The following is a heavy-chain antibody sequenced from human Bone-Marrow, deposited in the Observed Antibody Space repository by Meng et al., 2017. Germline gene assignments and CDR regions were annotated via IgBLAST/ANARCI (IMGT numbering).Heavy chain of an antibody. D-gene: IGHD4-17*01. Sequence: GESLKISCAASGFTFSDYYMSWIRQAPGKGLEWVSSISSSSSYIYYADSVKGRFTISRDNAKNSLYLQMNSLRAEDTAVYYCARLYDYGDYAGLTEFDIWGQGTMVTVSS. J-gene: IGHJ3*02. CDR2: ISSSSSYI. CDR1: GFTFSDYY. CDR3: ARLYDYGDYAGLTEFDI. V-gene: IGHV3-11*06.